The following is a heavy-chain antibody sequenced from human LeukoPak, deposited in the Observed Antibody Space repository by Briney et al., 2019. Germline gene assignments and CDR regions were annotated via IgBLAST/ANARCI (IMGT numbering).Heavy chain of an antibody. CDR1: GYTFTAYY. V-gene: IGHV1-2*02. J-gene: IGHJ5*02. D-gene: IGHD4-23*01. CDR2: INPNTGGT. Sequence: ASVKVSCKASGYTFTAYYIHWVRQAPGQGLEWMGWINPNTGGTKCAQKFQGRVTMTRDTSISTDYMELSSLRSDDTAVYYCARSSSTTVVKKWCYPWGQGTLVTVS. CDR3: ARSSSTTVVKKWCYP.